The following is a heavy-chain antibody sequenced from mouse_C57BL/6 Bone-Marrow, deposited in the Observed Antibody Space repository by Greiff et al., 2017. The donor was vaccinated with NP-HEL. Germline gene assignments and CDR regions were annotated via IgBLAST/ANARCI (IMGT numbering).Heavy chain of an antibody. Sequence: QVQLKQPGAELVKPGASVKMSCKASGYTFTSYWITWVKQRPGQGLEWIGDIYPGSGSTNYNEKFKSKATLTVDTSSSTAYMQLSSLTSEDSAVYYCARRGLYDYDVAYWGQGTLVTVSA. CDR1: GYTFTSYW. D-gene: IGHD2-4*01. CDR3: ARRGLYDYDVAY. CDR2: IYPGSGST. J-gene: IGHJ3*01. V-gene: IGHV1-55*01.